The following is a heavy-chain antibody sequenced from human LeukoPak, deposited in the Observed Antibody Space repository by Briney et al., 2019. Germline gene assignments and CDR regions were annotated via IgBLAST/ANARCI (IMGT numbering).Heavy chain of an antibody. CDR3: AKGNSSSGGFDY. Sequence: PGGSLRLSCAASGFTFSSYSMNWVRQAPGKGLEWVSTISGSGGSTYYADSVKGRFTISRGNSKNTLYLQMNSLRPEDTAVYYCAKGNSSSGGFDYWGQGTLVTVSS. D-gene: IGHD6-6*01. V-gene: IGHV3-23*01. CDR1: GFTFSSYS. J-gene: IGHJ4*02. CDR2: ISGSGGST.